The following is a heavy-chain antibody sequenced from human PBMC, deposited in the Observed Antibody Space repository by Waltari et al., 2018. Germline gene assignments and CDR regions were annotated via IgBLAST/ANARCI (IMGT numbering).Heavy chain of an antibody. J-gene: IGHJ4*02. Sequence: EVQLVESGGGLVKPGGSLRLSCAASGFTFSSYSMTWVRQAPGKGLEWVSSISSSSSYIYYADSVKGRFTISRDNAKNSLYLQMNSLRAEDTAVYYCASGVGSGSYNYWGQGTLVTVSS. D-gene: IGHD1-26*01. CDR2: ISSSSSYI. V-gene: IGHV3-21*02. CDR3: ASGVGSGSYNY. CDR1: GFTFSSYS.